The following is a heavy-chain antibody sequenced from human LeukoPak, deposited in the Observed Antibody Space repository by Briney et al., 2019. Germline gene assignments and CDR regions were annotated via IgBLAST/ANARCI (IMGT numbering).Heavy chain of an antibody. CDR2: ISWDGGST. CDR1: GFTFDDYT. CDR3: AKGYSYGYSGAFDI. Sequence: PGGSLRLSCAASGFTFDDYTMHWVRQAPGKGLEWVSLISWDGGSTYYADSVKGRFTISRDNSKNSLYLQMNSLRTEDTALYYCAKGYSYGYSGAFDIWGQGTMVTVSS. D-gene: IGHD5-18*01. V-gene: IGHV3-43*01. J-gene: IGHJ3*02.